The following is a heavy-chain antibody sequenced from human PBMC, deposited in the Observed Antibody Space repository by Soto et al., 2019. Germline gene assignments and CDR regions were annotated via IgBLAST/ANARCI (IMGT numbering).Heavy chain of an antibody. Sequence: SETLSLTCTVSGGSISSYYWSWIRQPAGKGLEWIGRIYPSGSTNYNPSLKSRVTMSVDTSKNQFSLKLSSVTAADTAVYYCARDSDDSSGYSHFDYWGQGTLVTVSS. J-gene: IGHJ4*02. CDR2: IYPSGST. CDR1: GGSISSYY. D-gene: IGHD3-22*01. V-gene: IGHV4-4*07. CDR3: ARDSDDSSGYSHFDY.